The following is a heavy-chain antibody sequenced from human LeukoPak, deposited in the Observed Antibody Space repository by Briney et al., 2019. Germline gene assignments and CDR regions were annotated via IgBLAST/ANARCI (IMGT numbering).Heavy chain of an antibody. CDR3: ARWYCDSVTCYYDH. Sequence: GGSLRLSCAASGFTFDDYGMSWVRQAPGKGLEWVSGINWNGGSTGYADSVKGRFTISRDNAKNSLYLQMNSLRAEDTALYYCARWYCDSVTCYYDHWGQGTLVTVSS. D-gene: IGHD2/OR15-2a*01. J-gene: IGHJ5*02. CDR1: GFTFDDYG. CDR2: INWNGGST. V-gene: IGHV3-20*04.